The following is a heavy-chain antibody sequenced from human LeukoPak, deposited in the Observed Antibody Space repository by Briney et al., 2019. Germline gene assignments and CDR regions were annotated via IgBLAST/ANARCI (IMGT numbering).Heavy chain of an antibody. CDR2: IYYSGST. CDR3: ARESMAARQEDGVDY. CDR1: GGSISSSSHY. J-gene: IGHJ4*02. D-gene: IGHD6-6*01. V-gene: IGHV4-39*07. Sequence: SETLSLTCTVSGGSISSSSHYWGWIRQPPGKGLEWIGSIYYSGSTYYNPSLKSRVTISVDTSKNQFSLKLSSVTAADTAVYYCARESMAARQEDGVDYWGQGTLVTVSS.